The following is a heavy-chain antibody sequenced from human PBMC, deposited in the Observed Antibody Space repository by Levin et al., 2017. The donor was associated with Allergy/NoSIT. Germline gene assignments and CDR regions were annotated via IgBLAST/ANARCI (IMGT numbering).Heavy chain of an antibody. Sequence: SCAASGFTVSSNYMSWVRQAPGKGLEWVSVIYSGGSTYYADSVKGRFTISRDNSKNTLYLQMNSLRAEDTAVYYCARERITIFGVAGPDYGMDVWGQGTTVTVSS. J-gene: IGHJ6*02. CDR3: ARERITIFGVAGPDYGMDV. V-gene: IGHV3-53*01. CDR1: GFTVSSNY. CDR2: IYSGGST. D-gene: IGHD3-3*01.